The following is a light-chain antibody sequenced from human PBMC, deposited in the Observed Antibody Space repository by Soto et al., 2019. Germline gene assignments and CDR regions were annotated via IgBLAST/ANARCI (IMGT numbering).Light chain of an antibody. CDR3: QQTYTPQIT. J-gene: IGKJ5*01. CDR1: LSVNTY. Sequence: EIQMTQSPSSLSASVGDGVTITCRASLSVNTYVHWYQQKPQKPPQLLIYAASGLHRGVPRRFRGSGSGTNFTLTITSLQPEDFATYFCQQTYTPQITFGQGTRLEIK. CDR2: AAS. V-gene: IGKV1-39*01.